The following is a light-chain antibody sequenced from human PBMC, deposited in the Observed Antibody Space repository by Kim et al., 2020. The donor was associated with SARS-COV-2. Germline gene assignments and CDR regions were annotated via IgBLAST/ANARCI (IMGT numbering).Light chain of an antibody. CDR1: QGISRS. Sequence: SASVGDRVPITCRASQGISRSLAWYQQKLGEPPKLLIFQASSLESGVPSRYSGSGSGTEFTLTISSLQPDDCATYYCQQYGSYWTFGQGTKVDIK. V-gene: IGKV1-5*03. CDR2: QAS. CDR3: QQYGSYWT. J-gene: IGKJ1*01.